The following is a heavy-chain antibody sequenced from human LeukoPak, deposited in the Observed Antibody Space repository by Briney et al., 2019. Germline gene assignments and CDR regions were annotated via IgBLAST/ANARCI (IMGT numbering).Heavy chain of an antibody. CDR2: ISSSGSTI. J-gene: IGHJ4*02. CDR3: AREYYDILTGYLPLNY. Sequence: PGGSLRLSCAASGFTFTSYGMSWVRQAPGKGLEWVSYISSSGSTIYYADSVKGRFTISRDNAKNSLYLQMNSLRAEDTAVYYCAREYYDILTGYLPLNYWGQGTLVTVSS. CDR1: GFTFTSYG. D-gene: IGHD3-9*01. V-gene: IGHV3-48*04.